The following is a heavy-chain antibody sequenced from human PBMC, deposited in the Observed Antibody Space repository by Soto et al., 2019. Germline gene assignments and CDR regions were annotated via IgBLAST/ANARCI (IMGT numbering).Heavy chain of an antibody. D-gene: IGHD1-26*01. J-gene: IGHJ3*01. V-gene: IGHV4-31*03. CDR3: ARNGIPQDHCVNTAFDV. Sequence: PSESLSLTCSVSGGSINSNYYYWSWVRQRPGKGLEWLAYIFHTGSTHYYQSFKSRLSISVDTSNDKFSLRLHTMAAADTALSYCARNGIPQDHCVNTAFDVWGQGTLVTVS. CDR1: GGSINSNYYY. CDR2: IFHTGST.